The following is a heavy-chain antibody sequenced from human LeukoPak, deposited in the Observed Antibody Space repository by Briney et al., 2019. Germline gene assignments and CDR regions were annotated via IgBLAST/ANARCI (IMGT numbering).Heavy chain of an antibody. V-gene: IGHV4-4*07. Sequence: SETLSLTCTVSGGSISSYYWSWIRQPAGKGLEWIGRIYTSGSTNYNPSLKSRVTMSVDTSKNQFSLKLSSVTAADTAVYYCARGPYGSGISNWFDPWGQGTLVIVSS. CDR1: GGSISSYY. D-gene: IGHD3-10*01. CDR2: IYTSGST. CDR3: ARGPYGSGISNWFDP. J-gene: IGHJ5*02.